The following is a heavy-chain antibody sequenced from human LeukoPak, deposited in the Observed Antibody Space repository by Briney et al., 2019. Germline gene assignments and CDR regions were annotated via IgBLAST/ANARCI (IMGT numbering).Heavy chain of an antibody. D-gene: IGHD3-22*01. V-gene: IGHV3-23*01. CDR3: AKEIGSDDSSGYYPLWGFDY. J-gene: IGHJ4*02. CDR2: ISGTGGTT. CDR1: GFTLSSYA. Sequence: GGSLRLSCAASGFTLSSYAMSWVRQAPGEGLEWVSPISGTGGTTYYADSVKGRLTISRDSSKHTLFLQMNSLRAEDTAVYYCAKEIGSDDSSGYYPLWGFDYWGQGTLVTVSS.